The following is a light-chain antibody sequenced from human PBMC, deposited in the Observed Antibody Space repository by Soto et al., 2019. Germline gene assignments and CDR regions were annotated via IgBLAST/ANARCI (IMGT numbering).Light chain of an antibody. CDR2: TND. J-gene: IGLJ1*01. V-gene: IGLV1-44*01. CDR3: SSYTSSHYV. Sequence: QSVLTQPPSASGTPGQRVTISCSGSSSNIESNTVYWYQQLPGMAPRLLIHTNDRRPSGVPDRFSGSKSGTSASLAISGLQSEDEADYYCSSYTSSHYVFGTGTKVTVL. CDR1: SSNIESNT.